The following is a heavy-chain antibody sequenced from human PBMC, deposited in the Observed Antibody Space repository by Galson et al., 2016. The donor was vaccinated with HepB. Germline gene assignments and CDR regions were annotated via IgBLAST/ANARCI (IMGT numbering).Heavy chain of an antibody. CDR2: IWYDGSNK. D-gene: IGHD3-9*01. V-gene: IGHV3-33*01. CDR1: GFTFSSFG. CDR3: ARDRDTILSYYGMDV. Sequence: SLRLSCAASGFTFSSFGMYWVRQAPGKGLEWVAVIWYDGSNKYYADSVKGRFTISRDNSKNTLYLQMNSLRAEDTAVYDCARDRDTILSYYGMDVWGQGTTVTVAS. J-gene: IGHJ6*02.